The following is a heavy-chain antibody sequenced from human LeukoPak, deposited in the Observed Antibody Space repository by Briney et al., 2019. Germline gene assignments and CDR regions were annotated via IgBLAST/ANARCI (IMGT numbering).Heavy chain of an antibody. CDR3: ARVTGYYFDS. CDR1: GFTFSSYN. V-gene: IGHV3-21*01. J-gene: IGHJ4*02. Sequence: GGSLRLSCAASGFTFSSYNMNWVRQALEKGLEWVSSISTSGDYIYYTDSVKGRFTISRDNAKNSLYLQLNSLKAEDTAVYYCARVTGYYFDSWGQGTLVTVSS. D-gene: IGHD3-10*01. CDR2: ISTSGDYI.